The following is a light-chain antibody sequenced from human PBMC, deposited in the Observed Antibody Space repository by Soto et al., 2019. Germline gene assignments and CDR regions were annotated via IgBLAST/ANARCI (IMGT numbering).Light chain of an antibody. CDR2: GAS. CDR3: QQYNKWLFT. J-gene: IGKJ4*01. CDR1: QSVNTN. Sequence: PGERVTLSCRARQSVNTNLAWYQQKPGQVPRLLIYGASTRATGIPARFSGSGSGTEFTLTISSMQSEDFAVYYCQQYNKWLFTFGRGTKVEIK. V-gene: IGKV3-15*01.